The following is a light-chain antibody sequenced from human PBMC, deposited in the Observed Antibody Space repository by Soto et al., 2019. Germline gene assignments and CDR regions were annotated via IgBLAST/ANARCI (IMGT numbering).Light chain of an antibody. CDR1: QSVGIF. V-gene: IGKV3-11*01. J-gene: IGKJ1*01. CDR2: GAS. CDR3: QQSYSTPPT. Sequence: IVLTQSPATLSLSPGETASLSCSASQSVGIFLAWFQQKPGQAPSLLIYGASSKACGIPERFSGSGSGTDFTLTISSLQPEDFATYYCQQSYSTPPTFGQGTKVDI.